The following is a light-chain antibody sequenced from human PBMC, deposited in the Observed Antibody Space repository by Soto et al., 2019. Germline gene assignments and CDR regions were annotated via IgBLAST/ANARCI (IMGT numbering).Light chain of an antibody. CDR1: QSVSSGH. J-gene: IGKJ1*01. Sequence: EIVLTQSPGTLSLSPGGRATLSCRASQSVSSGHLAWYQQKPGQAPRLLIYGVSSRATGIPDRFSGSGSGTDFALTISRLEPEDFAVYYCQQYGSSPWTFGQGTKVDIK. V-gene: IGKV3-20*01. CDR3: QQYGSSPWT. CDR2: GVS.